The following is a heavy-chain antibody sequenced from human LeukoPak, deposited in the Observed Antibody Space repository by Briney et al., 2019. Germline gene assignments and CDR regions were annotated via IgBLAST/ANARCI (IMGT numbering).Heavy chain of an antibody. CDR1: GGTFSSYA. D-gene: IGHD2-2*01. V-gene: IGHV1-69*05. Sequence: GASVKVSCKASGGTFSSYAISWVRQAPGQGLEWMGGIIPIFGTANYAQKFQGRVTMTRDTSTSTVYMELSSLRSEDTAVYYCARDYCSSTSCSRASWFDPWGQGTLVTVSS. CDR3: ARDYCSSTSCSRASWFDP. CDR2: IIPIFGTA. J-gene: IGHJ5*02.